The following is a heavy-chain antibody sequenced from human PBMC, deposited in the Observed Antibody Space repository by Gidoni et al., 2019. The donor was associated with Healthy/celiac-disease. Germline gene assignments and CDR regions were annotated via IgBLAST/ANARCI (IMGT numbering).Heavy chain of an antibody. CDR2: IIPIFGTA. CDR1: GGTFSSYA. J-gene: IGHJ6*02. D-gene: IGHD3-3*01. V-gene: IGHV1-69*01. Sequence: QVQLVQSGAEVKKPGSSVKVSCKASGGTFSSYAISWVRQAPGQGLEWMGEIIPIFGTANYAQKFQGRVTITADESTSTAYMELSSLRSEDTAVYYCARVEAARGYYELSYYYYGMDVWGQGTTVTVSS. CDR3: ARVEAARGYYELSYYYYGMDV.